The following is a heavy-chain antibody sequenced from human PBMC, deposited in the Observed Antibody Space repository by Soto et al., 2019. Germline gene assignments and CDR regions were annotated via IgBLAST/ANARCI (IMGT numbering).Heavy chain of an antibody. J-gene: IGHJ4*02. CDR2: IYYSGST. CDR3: AKDLFDYYYDSSGSRGPFDY. CDR1: GGSISSYC. D-gene: IGHD3-22*01. Sequence: SETLSLTCPVSGGSISSYCWSWIRQPPGKGLEWIGYIYYSGSTNYNPSLKSRVTISVDTSKNQFSLKLSSVTAADTAVYYCAKDLFDYYYDSSGSRGPFDYWGQGTLVTVSS. V-gene: IGHV4-59*01.